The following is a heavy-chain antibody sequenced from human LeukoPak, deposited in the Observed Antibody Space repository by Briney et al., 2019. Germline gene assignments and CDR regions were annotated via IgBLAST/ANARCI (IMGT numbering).Heavy chain of an antibody. Sequence: SETLSLTCNVSGGSISSSSYYWAWIRQPPGKGLESIGRIYYSGSTYYDPSLKSRVTISVDTSKNQCSLKLSSVTAADTAVYYCARHGSSSLYYGMDVWGQGTTVAVSS. CDR1: GGSISSSSYY. D-gene: IGHD6-6*01. V-gene: IGHV4-39*01. CDR3: ARHGSSSLYYGMDV. CDR2: IYYSGST. J-gene: IGHJ6*02.